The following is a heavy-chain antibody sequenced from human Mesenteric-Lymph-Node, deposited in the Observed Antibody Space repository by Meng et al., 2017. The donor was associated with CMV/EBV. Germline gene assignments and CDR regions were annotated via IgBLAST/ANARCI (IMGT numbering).Heavy chain of an antibody. CDR2: IKQDGSEK. CDR3: ASRTYYDFWSGYEP. Sequence: GRSLRLSCAASGFTFSSYWMSWVRQAPGKGLEWVANIKQDGSEKYYVDSVEGRFTISRDNAKNSLYLQMNSLRAEDTAVYYCASRTYYDFWSGYEPWGQGTLVTVSS. D-gene: IGHD3-3*01. V-gene: IGHV3-7*01. J-gene: IGHJ5*02. CDR1: GFTFSSYW.